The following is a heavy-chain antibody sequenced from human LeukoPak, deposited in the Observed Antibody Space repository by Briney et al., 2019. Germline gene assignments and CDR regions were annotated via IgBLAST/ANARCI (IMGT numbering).Heavy chain of an antibody. CDR3: ARDPYSSSAFDY. Sequence: GGSLRLSCAASGFTFSTYSMNWVRQAPGKGLEWVSHISRSSSTIYYADSVKGRFTISRDNAKNSLDLQMNSLRAEDTAVYYCARDPYSSSAFDYWGQGTLVTVSS. J-gene: IGHJ4*02. CDR1: GFTFSTYS. V-gene: IGHV3-48*01. CDR2: ISRSSSTI. D-gene: IGHD6-6*01.